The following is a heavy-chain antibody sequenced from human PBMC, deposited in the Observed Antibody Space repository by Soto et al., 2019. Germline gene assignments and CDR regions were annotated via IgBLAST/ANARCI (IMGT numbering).Heavy chain of an antibody. Sequence: SETLSLTCAVYGGSFSGYYWSWIRQPPGKGLEWIGEINHSGSTNYNPSLKSRVTISVDASRNQFSLKLSSVTAADTAVYFCARHYNSGSYPLDCWGQGTLVTVSS. J-gene: IGHJ4*02. CDR2: INHSGST. CDR3: ARHYNSGSYPLDC. V-gene: IGHV4-34*01. D-gene: IGHD3-10*01. CDR1: GGSFSGYY.